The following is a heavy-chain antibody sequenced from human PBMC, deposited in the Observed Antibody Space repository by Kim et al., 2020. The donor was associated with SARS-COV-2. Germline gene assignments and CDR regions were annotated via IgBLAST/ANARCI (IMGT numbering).Heavy chain of an antibody. CDR2: ISYDGSNK. V-gene: IGHV3-30*04. Sequence: GGSLRLSCAASGFTFSSYAMHWVRQAPGKGLEWVAVISYDGSNKYYADSVKGRFTISRDNSKNTLYLQMNSLRAEDTAVYYCARHPMTTVTQPADWGQGTLVPAPS. CDR1: GFTFSSYA. CDR3: ARHPMTTVTQPAD. J-gene: IGHJ4*02. D-gene: IGHD4-17*01.